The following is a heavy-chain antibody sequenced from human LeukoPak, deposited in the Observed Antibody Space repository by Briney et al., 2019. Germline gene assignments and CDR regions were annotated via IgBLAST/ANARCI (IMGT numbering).Heavy chain of an antibody. J-gene: IGHJ4*02. D-gene: IGHD3-10*01. CDR1: GGSIRSSNYY. Sequence: SETLSLTCTVSGGSIRSSNYYWGWLRQPPGKGLEWIGSLYYSGSTYYNPSLKSRVTISVDTSKNGFSLKVYSMTAADTAVYYCARRISEYGSESFLAADYWGQGTLVTVSS. CDR3: ARRISEYGSESFLAADY. CDR2: LYYSGST. V-gene: IGHV4-39*01.